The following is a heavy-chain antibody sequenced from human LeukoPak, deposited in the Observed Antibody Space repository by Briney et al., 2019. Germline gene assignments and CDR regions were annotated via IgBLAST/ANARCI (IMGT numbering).Heavy chain of an antibody. CDR2: IYYSGST. V-gene: IGHV4-59*01. CDR3: AGLPNYDFWSGYYLA. D-gene: IGHD3-3*01. Sequence: SETLSLTCNVSGGSISSYYWSWIRQPPGKGLEWIGYIYYSGSTNYNPSLKSRVTISVDTSKNQFSLKLSSVTAADTAVYYCAGLPNYDFWSGYYLAWGQGTLVTVSS. CDR1: GGSISSYY. J-gene: IGHJ5*02.